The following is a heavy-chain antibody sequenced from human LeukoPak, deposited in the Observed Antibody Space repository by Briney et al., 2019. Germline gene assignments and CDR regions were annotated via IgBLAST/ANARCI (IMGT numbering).Heavy chain of an antibody. CDR1: GVTFSSYT. CDR3: ARDEGLRGSPDY. Sequence: SVKVSCKASGVTFSSYTISLVRQARGQGLEWMGRIIPILGIANYAQKFQGRVTITADKSTSTAYMELSSLRSEDTAVYYCARDEGLRGSPDYWGQGTLVTVSS. CDR2: IIPILGIA. V-gene: IGHV1-69*04. D-gene: IGHD2-15*01. J-gene: IGHJ4*02.